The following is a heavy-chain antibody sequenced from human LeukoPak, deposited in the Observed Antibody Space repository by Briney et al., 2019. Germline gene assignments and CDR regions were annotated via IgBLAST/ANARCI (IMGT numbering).Heavy chain of an antibody. CDR2: IYSDGST. V-gene: IGHV3-66*01. Sequence: GGSLRLSCAASGLTASSTYMSWVRQAPGKGLEWVSVIYSDGSTYYADSVKGRFTISRDNSKNTVYLQMNSLRAEDTAVYFCARRPDYGGTPTFDYWGQGTLVTVSS. D-gene: IGHD4-23*01. CDR3: ARRPDYGGTPTFDY. J-gene: IGHJ4*02. CDR1: GLTASSTY.